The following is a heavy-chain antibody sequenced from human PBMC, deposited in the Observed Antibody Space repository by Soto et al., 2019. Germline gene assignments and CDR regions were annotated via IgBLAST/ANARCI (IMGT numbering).Heavy chain of an antibody. CDR2: INAGNGNT. V-gene: IGHV1-3*01. D-gene: IGHD6-13*01. CDR1: GYTFTSYA. J-gene: IGHJ5*02. CDR3: ARDRQQLVSGGHLNNWFDP. Sequence: ASVKVSCKASGYTFTSYAMHWVRQAPGQRLEWMGWINAGNGNTKYSQKFQGRVTITRDTSASTAYMELRSLRSEDTAVYYCARDRQQLVSGGHLNNWFDPWGQGTLVTVSS.